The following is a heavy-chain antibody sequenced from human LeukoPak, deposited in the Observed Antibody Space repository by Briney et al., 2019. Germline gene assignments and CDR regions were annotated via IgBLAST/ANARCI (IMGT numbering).Heavy chain of an antibody. V-gene: IGHV3-15*01. CDR1: GFTFSNAR. Sequence: GGSLRLSCAASGFTFSNARMSWVRQAPGKGLEWVDRIKSKTDGGTTDYAAPVKGRFTISRDDSKNTLYLQMNSLKTEDTAVYYCTTRGIQLWLYDYWGQGTLVTVSS. J-gene: IGHJ4*02. D-gene: IGHD5-18*01. CDR3: TTRGIQLWLYDY. CDR2: IKSKTDGGTT.